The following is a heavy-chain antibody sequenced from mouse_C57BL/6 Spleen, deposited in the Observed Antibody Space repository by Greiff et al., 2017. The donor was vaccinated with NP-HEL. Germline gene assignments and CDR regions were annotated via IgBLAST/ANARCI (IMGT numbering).Heavy chain of an antibody. CDR1: GYTFTSYW. J-gene: IGHJ3*01. CDR3: ARWDYYGSSGFAY. CDR2: IHPNSGST. Sequence: QVQLQQPGAELVKPGASVKLSCKASGYTFTSYWMHWVKQRPGQGLEWIGMIHPNSGSTNYNEKFKSKATLTVDKSSSTAYMQLSSLTSEDSAVDYCARWDYYGSSGFAYWGQGTLVTVSA. D-gene: IGHD1-1*01. V-gene: IGHV1-64*01.